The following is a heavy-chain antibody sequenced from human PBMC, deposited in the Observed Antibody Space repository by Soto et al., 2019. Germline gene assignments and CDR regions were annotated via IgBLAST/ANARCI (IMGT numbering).Heavy chain of an antibody. CDR2: ISAYNGNT. V-gene: IGHV1-18*01. CDR3: ARVGCDFCPIDY. Sequence: QVQLVQSGAEMKKPGASVKVSCKASDYTFTSYGITWVRQAPGQGLEWVGWISAYNGNTNYAQNLQGRVTLTTDTSTNTAYMELRSLRSDDRAVYYCARVGCDFCPIDYWGQGTLVTVSS. J-gene: IGHJ4*02. D-gene: IGHD3-3*01. CDR1: DYTFTSYG.